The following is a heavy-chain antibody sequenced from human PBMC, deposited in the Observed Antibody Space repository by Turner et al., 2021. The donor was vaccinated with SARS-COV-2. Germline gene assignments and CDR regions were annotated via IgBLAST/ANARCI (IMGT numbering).Heavy chain of an antibody. V-gene: IGHV1-24*01. CDR2: FNPEDGET. CDR3: ATGYQLRVNWFDP. Sequence: QVQLVLSVAEVKKPGAPLTVSCKISGYTLTELSMYWVRQAPGKGLEWMGGFNPEDGETICAQNFQGRVTMTEDTSTDTAYIELSSLRSEDTAVYFCATGYQLRVNWFDPWGQGTLVTVSS. J-gene: IGHJ5*02. D-gene: IGHD2-2*01. CDR1: GYTLTELS.